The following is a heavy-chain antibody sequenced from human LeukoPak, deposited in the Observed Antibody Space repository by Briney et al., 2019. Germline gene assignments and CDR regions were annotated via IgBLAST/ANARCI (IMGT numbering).Heavy chain of an antibody. CDR1: GYTLTDYY. CDR2: INPNSGGT. D-gene: IGHD3-22*01. CDR3: ARVGYYESSGYYEY. J-gene: IGHJ4*02. Sequence: ASVTVSCKASGYTLTDYYMHWERQAPGQGLEWMGRINPNSGGTNYAQKFQGRVTMTRDTSISTVYMELSRLRSDDTAVYYCARVGYYESSGYYEYWGQGTLVTVSS. V-gene: IGHV1-2*06.